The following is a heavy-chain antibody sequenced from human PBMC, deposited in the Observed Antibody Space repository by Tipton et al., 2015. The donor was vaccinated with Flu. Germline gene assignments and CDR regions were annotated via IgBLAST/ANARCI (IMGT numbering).Heavy chain of an antibody. CDR1: GGSINNYY. CDR2: VYYSGNS. CDR3: ARLSFYDVDLKNFYFYY. Sequence: TLSLTCSVSGGSINNYYLSWVRQPPGKGLEWIGCVYYSGNSDYNPSLKSRMAMSVDTSKNHLSLKLSSVTAADTAMFYCARLSFYDVDLKNFYFYYWGQGTLVTVSS. V-gene: IGHV4-59*08. D-gene: IGHD3-10*02. J-gene: IGHJ4*02.